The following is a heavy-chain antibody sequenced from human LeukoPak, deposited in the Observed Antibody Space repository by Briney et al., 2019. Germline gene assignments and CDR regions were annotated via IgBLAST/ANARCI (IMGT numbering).Heavy chain of an antibody. CDR1: GGSISSYY. J-gene: IGHJ5*02. CDR2: IYYSGST. Sequence: SETLSLTCTVSGGSISSYYWSWIRQPPGKGLEWIGYIYYSGSTNYNPSLKSRVTISVDTSKNQFSLKLSSVTAADTAVYYCARELTYYHGFDPWGQGTLVTVSS. D-gene: IGHD3-22*01. V-gene: IGHV4-59*01. CDR3: ARELTYYHGFDP.